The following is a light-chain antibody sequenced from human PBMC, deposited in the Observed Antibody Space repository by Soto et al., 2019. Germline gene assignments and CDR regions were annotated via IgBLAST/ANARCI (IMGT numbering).Light chain of an antibody. V-gene: IGLV2-11*01. CDR2: DVS. Sequence: LTQPRSVSGSPGQSVTISCTGTSSDVGDYNYVSWYQQHPGKAPKLMIYDVSKRPSGVPDRFSGSKSGNTASLTISGLQAEDEADYYCCSYAGSYTFVFGTGTKVTVL. CDR1: SSDVGDYNY. CDR3: CSYAGSYTFV. J-gene: IGLJ1*01.